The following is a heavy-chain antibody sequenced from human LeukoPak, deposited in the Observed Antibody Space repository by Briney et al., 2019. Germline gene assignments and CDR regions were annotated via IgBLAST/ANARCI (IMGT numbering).Heavy chain of an antibody. J-gene: IGHJ3*02. CDR2: INPNSGGT. V-gene: IGHV1-2*04. CDR3: ARDLSVGAFDI. CDR1: GYTFTGYY. Sequence: ASVKVSCKASGYTFTGYYMHWVRQAPGQGLEWMGWINPNSGGTNYAQKFQGWVTMTRDTSISTAYMELSRLRSDDTAVYYRARDLSVGAFDIWGQGTMVTVSS. D-gene: IGHD1-26*01.